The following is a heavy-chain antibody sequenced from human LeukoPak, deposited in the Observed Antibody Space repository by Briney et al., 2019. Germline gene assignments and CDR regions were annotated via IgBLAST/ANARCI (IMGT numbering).Heavy chain of an antibody. J-gene: IGHJ3*02. V-gene: IGHV4-59*12. CDR2: IYYSGST. CDR3: ARDGVGRPDPSGSYPRMGAFDI. Sequence: SETLSLTCTVSGGSISSYYWSWIRQPPGKGLEWIGYIYYSGSTDYNPSLKSRVAILVDTSKNQFSLKLSSVTAADTAVYYCARDGVGRPDPSGSYPRMGAFDIWGQGTMATVSS. CDR1: GGSISSYY. D-gene: IGHD1-26*01.